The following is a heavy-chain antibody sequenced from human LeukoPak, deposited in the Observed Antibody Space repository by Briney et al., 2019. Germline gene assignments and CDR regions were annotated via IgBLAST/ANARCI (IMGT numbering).Heavy chain of an antibody. V-gene: IGHV3-9*01. CDR1: GFTFDDYA. D-gene: IGHD5-18*01. J-gene: IGHJ4*02. CDR2: ISWNSGSI. CDR3: AKDAHGYSYGPYYFDY. Sequence: PGGSLRLSCAASGFTFDDYAMHWVRHAPGKGLEWVSGISWNSGSIGYADSVKGRFTISRDNAKNSLYLQMSSLRAEDTALYYCAKDAHGYSYGPYYFDYWGQGTLVTVSS.